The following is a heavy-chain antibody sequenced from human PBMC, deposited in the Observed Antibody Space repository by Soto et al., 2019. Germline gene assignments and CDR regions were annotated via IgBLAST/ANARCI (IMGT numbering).Heavy chain of an antibody. CDR1: GYTFTSYD. CDR3: ARGMYYDFWSGYYTFSYYYYMDV. V-gene: IGHV1-8*01. CDR2: MNPNSGNT. Sequence: QVQLVQSGAEVKKPGASVKVSCKASGYTFTSYDINWVRQATGQGLEWMGWMNPNSGNTGYAQKFQGRVTMTRNTSISTAYMELSSLRSEDTAVYYCARGMYYDFWSGYYTFSYYYYMDVWGKGTTVTVS. J-gene: IGHJ6*03. D-gene: IGHD3-3*01.